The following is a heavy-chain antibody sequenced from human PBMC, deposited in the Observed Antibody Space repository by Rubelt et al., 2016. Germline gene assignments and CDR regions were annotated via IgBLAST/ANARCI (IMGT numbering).Heavy chain of an antibody. CDR1: GYSISSGYY. V-gene: IGHV4-38-2*02. CDR2: ISHSGGT. CDR3: ARDLGRSGYASCSDY. D-gene: IGHD5-12*01. J-gene: IGHJ4*02. Sequence: QVQLQESGPGLVKPSETLSLTCTVSGYSISSGYYWGWIRQPPGKGLEWIGTISHSGGTFYSPSLKSRVTISADTSKNKFSRKRSSVTAADTAVYYCARDLGRSGYASCSDYWGRGTLVTVSS.